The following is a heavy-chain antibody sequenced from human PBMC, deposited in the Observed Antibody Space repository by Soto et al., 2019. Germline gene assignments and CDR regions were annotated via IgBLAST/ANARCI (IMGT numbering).Heavy chain of an antibody. J-gene: IGHJ4*02. CDR3: ARDHSRISVGGVPLFDY. Sequence: ASVKVSCKTSGYTFTDYYIQWVRQAPGQGLQWMGWINPNSGGRNYAPKFEGRVTMTSDTSTDTIYMELSRLQSDDTAAYFCARDHSRISVGGVPLFDYWGQGTMVTVSS. CDR2: INPNSGGR. D-gene: IGHD3-16*01. V-gene: IGHV1-2*02. CDR1: GYTFTDYY.